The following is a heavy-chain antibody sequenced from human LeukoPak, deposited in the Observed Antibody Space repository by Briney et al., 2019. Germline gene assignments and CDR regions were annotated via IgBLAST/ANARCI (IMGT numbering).Heavy chain of an antibody. V-gene: IGHV3-11*06. CDR2: ISSSSSDR. CDR1: GFTFIDYY. Sequence: GGSLRLSCAASGFTFIDYYMSWIRQVPGKGLERVSYISSSSSDRNYADSVKGRFTISRDNAKNSLYLQMNSLRAEDTAVYFCARSQYYLDSWGQGTLVTVSS. J-gene: IGHJ4*02. CDR3: ARSQYYLDS.